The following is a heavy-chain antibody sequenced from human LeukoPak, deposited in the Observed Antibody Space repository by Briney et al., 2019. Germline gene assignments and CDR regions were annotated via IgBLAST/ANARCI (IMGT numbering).Heavy chain of an antibody. V-gene: IGHV3-30*04. Sequence: PGGSLRLSCAASGFTFSSYAMHWVRQAPGKGLEWVAVISYDGSNKYYADSVKGRFTISRDNSKNTLYLQMNSLRAEDTAVYYCARLIEPVTLDYWGQGTLVTVSS. D-gene: IGHD4-17*01. CDR1: GFTFSSYA. CDR2: ISYDGSNK. CDR3: ARLIEPVTLDY. J-gene: IGHJ4*02.